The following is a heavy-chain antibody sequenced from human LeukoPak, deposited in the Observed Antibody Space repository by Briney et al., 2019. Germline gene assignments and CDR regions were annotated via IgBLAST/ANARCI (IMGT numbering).Heavy chain of an antibody. V-gene: IGHV3-30*18. CDR1: GFTFNNYG. CDR3: AKSHANSGTYHSFFDY. D-gene: IGHD1-26*01. J-gene: IGHJ4*02. Sequence: PGGSLRLSCAASGFTFNNYGMHWVRQAPGKSLEWVALISYDGSDAYYADSVKGRSTISRDNSKNTLFLQMISLRPDDTAVYYCAKSHANSGTYHSFFDYWGQGTLVTVSS. CDR2: ISYDGSDA.